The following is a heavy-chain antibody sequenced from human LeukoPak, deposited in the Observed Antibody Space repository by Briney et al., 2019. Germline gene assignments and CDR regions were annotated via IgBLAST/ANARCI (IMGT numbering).Heavy chain of an antibody. CDR1: GFTFSSYA. CDR2: ISYDGSNK. CDR3: ARDLVSGGYDYFDY. V-gene: IGHV3-30*04. Sequence: GRSLRLSCAASGFTFSSYAMHWVRQAPGKGLEWVAVISYDGSNKYYADSVKGRFTISRDNSKNTLYLQMNSLRAEDTAVYYCARDLVSGGYDYFDYWGQGTLVTVSS. J-gene: IGHJ4*02. D-gene: IGHD5-12*01.